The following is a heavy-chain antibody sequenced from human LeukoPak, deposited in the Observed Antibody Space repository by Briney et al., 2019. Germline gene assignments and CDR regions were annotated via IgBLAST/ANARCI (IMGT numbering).Heavy chain of an antibody. J-gene: IGHJ4*02. Sequence: GGSLRLSCAASGFTFSSYAMSWVRQAPGKGLEWVPAISGSGGSTYYADSVKGRFTISRDNSKNTLYLQMNSLRAEDTAVYYCAKSGPQRVKLFSDYWGQGTLVTVSS. CDR3: AKSGPQRVKLFSDY. V-gene: IGHV3-23*01. CDR2: ISGSGGST. D-gene: IGHD3-10*01. CDR1: GFTFSSYA.